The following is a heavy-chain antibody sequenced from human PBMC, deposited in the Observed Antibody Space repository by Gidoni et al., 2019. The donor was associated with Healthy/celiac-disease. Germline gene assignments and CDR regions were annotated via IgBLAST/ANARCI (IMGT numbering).Heavy chain of an antibody. Sequence: GIIPIFGTANYAQKFQGRVTITADKSTSTAYMELSSLRSEDTAVYYCARGYYGSGSYGYWGQGTLVTVSS. J-gene: IGHJ4*02. CDR2: IIPIFGTA. CDR3: ARGYYGSGSYGY. D-gene: IGHD3-10*01. V-gene: IGHV1-69*06.